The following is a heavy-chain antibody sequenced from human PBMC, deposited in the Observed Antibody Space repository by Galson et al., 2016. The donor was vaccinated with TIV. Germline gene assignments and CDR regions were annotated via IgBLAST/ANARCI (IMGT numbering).Heavy chain of an antibody. D-gene: IGHD2/OR15-2a*01. J-gene: IGHJ6*02. CDR3: ARIIVSYGMDV. CDR1: GYTFSSYA. Sequence: SLRLSCAASGYTFSSYAMHWVRQAPGKGLEWVAVIWYDGGIKYNEDSVKGRFTISRDKSKNTLYLAMSSLRAEDTAVYYCARIIVSYGMDVWGQGTTVTVSS. V-gene: IGHV3-33*01. CDR2: IWYDGGIK.